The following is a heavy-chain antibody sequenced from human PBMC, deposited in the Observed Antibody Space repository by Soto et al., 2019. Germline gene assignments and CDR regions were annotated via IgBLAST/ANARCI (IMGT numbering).Heavy chain of an antibody. Sequence: QVQLVESGGGVVQPGRSLRLSCAASGFTFSSYGMHWVRQAPGKGLEWVAVIWYDGSNKYYADSVKGRFTISRDNSKNTLYLQMNSLRAEDTAVYYCARDFKKGVPAAMWNYWGQGTLVTVSS. J-gene: IGHJ4*02. CDR3: ARDFKKGVPAAMWNY. CDR1: GFTFSSYG. D-gene: IGHD2-2*01. V-gene: IGHV3-33*01. CDR2: IWYDGSNK.